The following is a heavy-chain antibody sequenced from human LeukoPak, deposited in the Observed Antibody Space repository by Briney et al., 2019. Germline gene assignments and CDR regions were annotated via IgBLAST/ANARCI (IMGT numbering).Heavy chain of an antibody. V-gene: IGHV4-34*01. D-gene: IGHD5-18*01. J-gene: IGHJ4*02. Sequence: PSETLSLTCAVYGGSFSGYYWSWIRQPPGKGLEWIGEINHSGSTNYNPSLKSRVTISVATSKNQFSLKLSSVTAADTAVYYCARGRADSYVDYWGQGTLVTVSS. CDR1: GGSFSGYY. CDR3: ARGRADSYVDY. CDR2: INHSGST.